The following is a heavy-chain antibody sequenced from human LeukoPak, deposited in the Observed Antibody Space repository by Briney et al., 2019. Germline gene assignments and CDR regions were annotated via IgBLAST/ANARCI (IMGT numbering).Heavy chain of an antibody. CDR1: GFTFSSYS. J-gene: IGHJ4*02. V-gene: IGHV3-21*01. CDR3: ARERARYFDY. Sequence: GGSLRLSCAASGFTFSSYSMNWVRQAPGKGLEWVSSISSSSSYIYYADSVKGRFTISRDNAKNSLYLQMDSLRAEDTAVYYCARERARYFDYWGQGTLVTVSS. CDR2: ISSSSSYI.